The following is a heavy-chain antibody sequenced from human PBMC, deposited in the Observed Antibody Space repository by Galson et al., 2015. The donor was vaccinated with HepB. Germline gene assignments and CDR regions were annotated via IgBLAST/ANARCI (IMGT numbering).Heavy chain of an antibody. CDR1: GYSFTSYW. J-gene: IGHJ6*03. CDR2: IDPSDSYT. Sequence: QSGAEVKKPGESLRISCKGSGYSFTSYWISWVRQMPGKGLEWMGRIDPSDSYTNYSPSFHGHVTISADKSISTAYLQWSSLKASDTAMYYCARILSIDAPYYYYYYFMDVWGKGTTVTVSS. CDR3: ARILSIDAPYYYYYYFMDV. D-gene: IGHD3-9*01. V-gene: IGHV5-10-1*01.